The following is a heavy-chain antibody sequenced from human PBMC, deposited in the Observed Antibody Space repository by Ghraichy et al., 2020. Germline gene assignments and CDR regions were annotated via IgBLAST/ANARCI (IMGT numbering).Heavy chain of an antibody. Sequence: SVKVSCKASGGTFSSYAISWVRQAPGQGLEWMGGIIPIFGTANYAQKFQGRVTITADESTSTAYMELSSLRSEDTAVYYCARDGCTNGVCYRDYYGMDVWGQGTTVTVSS. CDR2: IIPIFGTA. J-gene: IGHJ6*02. D-gene: IGHD2-8*01. V-gene: IGHV1-69*13. CDR3: ARDGCTNGVCYRDYYGMDV. CDR1: GGTFSSYA.